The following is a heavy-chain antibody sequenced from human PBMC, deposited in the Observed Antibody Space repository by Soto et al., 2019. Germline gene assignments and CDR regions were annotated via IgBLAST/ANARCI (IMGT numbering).Heavy chain of an antibody. D-gene: IGHD3-10*01. CDR1: GGSISSGGYY. CDR3: ARVTSSYYYGSGGMVDY. J-gene: IGHJ4*02. V-gene: IGHV4-31*03. Sequence: QVQLQESGPGLVKPSQTLSLTCTVSGGSISSGGYYWSWIRQHPGKGLEWIGYIYYSGSTYYNPSLMSRVTISVDTSKNQFSLKLSSVTAADTAVYYCARVTSSYYYGSGGMVDYWGQGTLVTVSS. CDR2: IYYSGST.